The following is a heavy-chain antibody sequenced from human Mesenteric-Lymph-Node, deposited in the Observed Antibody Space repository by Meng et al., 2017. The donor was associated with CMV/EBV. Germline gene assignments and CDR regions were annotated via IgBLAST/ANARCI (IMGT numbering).Heavy chain of an antibody. D-gene: IGHD1-26*01. CDR3: ASNIVGATNYYYGMDV. CDR1: GGTFSSYA. J-gene: IGHJ6*02. CDR2: IIPILGIA. Sequence: SVKVSCKASGGTFSSYAIGWVRQAPGQGLEWMGGIIPILGIANYAQKFQGRVTITADKSTSTAYIELRSLRSDDTAVYYCASNIVGATNYYYGMDVWGQGTTVTVSS. V-gene: IGHV1-69*10.